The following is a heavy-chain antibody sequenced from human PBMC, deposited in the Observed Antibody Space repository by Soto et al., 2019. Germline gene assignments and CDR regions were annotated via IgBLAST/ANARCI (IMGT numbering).Heavy chain of an antibody. CDR1: GGSISSYY. D-gene: IGHD1-20*01. V-gene: IGHV4-59*01. Sequence: SETLSLTCTVSGGSISSYYWSWIRQPPGKGLEWIGYIYYSGSTNYNPSLKSRVTISVDTSKSQFSLKLSSVTAADTAVYYCASSSVITGTMGGRNYYYYYGMDVWGQGTTVTVSS. J-gene: IGHJ6*02. CDR2: IYYSGST. CDR3: ASSSVITGTMGGRNYYYYYGMDV.